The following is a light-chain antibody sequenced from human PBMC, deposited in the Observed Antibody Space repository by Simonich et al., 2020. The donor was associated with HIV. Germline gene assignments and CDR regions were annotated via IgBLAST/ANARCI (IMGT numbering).Light chain of an antibody. V-gene: IGKV4-1*01. Sequence: DIVMTQSPDSLAVSLGERATLTCKSSQGVLYSSTNKNYLAWYQQKPGQPPKLLIYWASTRESGVPDRVSGSGSGTDFTLTISSLQAEDVAVYYCQQYYSPPLAFGGGTKVEIK. CDR3: QQYYSPPLA. CDR2: WAS. CDR1: QGVLYSSTNKNY. J-gene: IGKJ4*01.